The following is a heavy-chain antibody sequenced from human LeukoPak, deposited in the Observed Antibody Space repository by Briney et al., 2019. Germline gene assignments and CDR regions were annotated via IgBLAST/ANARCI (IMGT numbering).Heavy chain of an antibody. Sequence: GESLKISCKGSGYIFTSYWIGWVRQMPGKGLEWMGIIYPGDSDTRYSPSFQGQVTISADKSISTAYLQWSSLKASDTAMYYCASSVGYCSGGSCYGFDYWGQGTLVTVSS. CDR2: IYPGDSDT. J-gene: IGHJ4*02. CDR3: ASSVGYCSGGSCYGFDY. D-gene: IGHD2-15*01. CDR1: GYIFTSYW. V-gene: IGHV5-51*01.